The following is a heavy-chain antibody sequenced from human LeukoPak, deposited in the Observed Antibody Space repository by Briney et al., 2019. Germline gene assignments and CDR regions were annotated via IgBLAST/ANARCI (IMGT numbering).Heavy chain of an antibody. CDR2: INRAGSDT. J-gene: IGHJ4*02. Sequence: PGGSLRLSCAASGFTFDNYWMWWVRQASGKGLEWVANINRAGSDTYYPDSVKGRFTISRDNSKNTLYFQMNNLRAEDTALYYCAKQGVQPGAVKYFDHWGQGTLVTVSS. CDR3: AKQGVQPGAVKYFDH. D-gene: IGHD1-1*01. CDR1: GFTFDNYW. V-gene: IGHV3-7*03.